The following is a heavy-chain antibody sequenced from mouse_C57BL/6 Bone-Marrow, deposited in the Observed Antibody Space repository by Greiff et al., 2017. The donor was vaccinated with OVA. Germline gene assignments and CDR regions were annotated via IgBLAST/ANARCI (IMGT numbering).Heavy chain of an antibody. CDR1: GYAFSSSW. CDR3: AREGTIYDGYYAPDY. Sequence: QVQLKESGPELVKPGASVKISCKASGYAFSSSWMNWVKQRPGKGLEWIGRIYPGDGDTNYNGKFKGKATLTADKSSSTAYMQLSSLTSEDSAVYFCAREGTIYDGYYAPDYWGQGTTLTVSS. CDR2: IYPGDGDT. V-gene: IGHV1-82*01. J-gene: IGHJ2*01. D-gene: IGHD2-3*01.